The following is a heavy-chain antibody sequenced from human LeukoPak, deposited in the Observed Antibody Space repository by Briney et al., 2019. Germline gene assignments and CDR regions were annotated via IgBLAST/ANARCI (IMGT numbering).Heavy chain of an antibody. Sequence: GGSLRLSCAASGFTFDDYGISWVRQAPGKGLEWVSGINWNDDAAYADSVKGRFTISRDNAKNSLYLQMNSLRVEDTAVYYCARDHTGVQHWGQGTLVTVSS. V-gene: IGHV3-20*04. CDR3: ARDHTGVQH. D-gene: IGHD2-8*02. CDR2: INWNDDA. J-gene: IGHJ1*01. CDR1: GFTFDDYG.